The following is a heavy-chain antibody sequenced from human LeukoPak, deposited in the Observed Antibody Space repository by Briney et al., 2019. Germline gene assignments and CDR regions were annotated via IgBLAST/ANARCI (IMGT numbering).Heavy chain of an antibody. Sequence: GGSLRLSCAASGFTFSSYAMHWVRQAPGKGLEWVAVISYDGSNKYYADSVKGRFTISRDNSKTTLYLQMNSLRAEDTAVYYCASPSHSGYDRHYFDYWGQGTLVTVSS. CDR2: ISYDGSNK. J-gene: IGHJ4*02. V-gene: IGHV3-30*01. D-gene: IGHD5-18*01. CDR1: GFTFSSYA. CDR3: ASPSHSGYDRHYFDY.